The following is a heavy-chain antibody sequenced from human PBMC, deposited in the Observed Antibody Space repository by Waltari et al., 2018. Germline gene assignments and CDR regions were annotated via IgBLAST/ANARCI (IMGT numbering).Heavy chain of an antibody. J-gene: IGHJ4*02. CDR1: GGSISSSSYY. CDR3: ARRRANWDTYYFDY. V-gene: IGHV4-39*07. Sequence: QLQLQDSGPGLVKPSETLSLTCTVSGGSISSSSYYWGWIRQPPGKGLEWIGSIYYSGITYYNPSLKSRVTISVDTSKNQFSLKLSSVTAADTAVYYCARRRANWDTYYFDYWGQGTLVTVSS. D-gene: IGHD7-27*01. CDR2: IYYSGIT.